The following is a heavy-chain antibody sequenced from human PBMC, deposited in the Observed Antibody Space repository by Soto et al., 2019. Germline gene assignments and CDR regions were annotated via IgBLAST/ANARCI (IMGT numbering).Heavy chain of an antibody. V-gene: IGHV3-23*01. CDR2: ISGISGRT. D-gene: IGHD5-18*01. J-gene: IGHJ6*02. CDR3: AKQRKYRAYYYPMDV. CDR1: GFTFSSYG. Sequence: EVQLLESGGGLVQPGGSLRLSCVASGFTFSSYGMSWVRQAPGKGLEWVAGISGISGRTDYADSVKGRFTISRDNSNNILYLQLNSLRAEDTAIYYCAKQRKYRAYYYPMDVWGQGATVTVSS.